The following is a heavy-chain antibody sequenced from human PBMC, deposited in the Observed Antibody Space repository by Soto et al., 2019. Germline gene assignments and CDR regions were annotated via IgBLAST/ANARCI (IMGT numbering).Heavy chain of an antibody. D-gene: IGHD3-22*01. J-gene: IGHJ4*02. CDR1: GRLFSSYP. CDR3: ARGGSGYTWLNEF. CDR2: IIPVFQTA. Sequence: QEQLVQSGAEVKKPGSSVKVSCKASGRLFSSYPISWVRQVPGQGLEWMGGIIPVFQTAYYSQRFQGRVTITADESTNTAYMELSSRRSEDTAIYYCARGGSGYTWLNEFWGKGTLVSVSS. V-gene: IGHV1-69*01.